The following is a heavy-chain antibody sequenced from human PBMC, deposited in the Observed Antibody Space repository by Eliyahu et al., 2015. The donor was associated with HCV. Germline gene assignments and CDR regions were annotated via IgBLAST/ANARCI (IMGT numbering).Heavy chain of an antibody. CDR3: ARVSAYSTRWGHYYGMDV. J-gene: IGHJ6*02. CDR2: ISSSGSPI. V-gene: IGHV3-48*03. D-gene: IGHD6-13*01. Sequence: EVQLVESGGGLVQPGGSLXLSXAASGFTLSSYEMNWVRQAPGKGLEWVSYISSSGSPIYYADSVKGRFTISRDNAKNSLYLQMNSLRGEDTAVYHCARVSAYSTRWGHYYGMDVWGQGTTVTVSS. CDR1: GFTLSSYE.